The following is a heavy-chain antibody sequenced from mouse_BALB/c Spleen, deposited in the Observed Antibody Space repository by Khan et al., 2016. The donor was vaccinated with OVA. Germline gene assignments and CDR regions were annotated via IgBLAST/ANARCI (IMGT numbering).Heavy chain of an antibody. Sequence: EVELVESGGGLVKPGGSLKLSCAASGFTFSDYYMYWVRQTPEKRLEWVATISDGGSYTYYPDSVKGRFTISRDTAKNNLYLQMSGLKSEDTAMYYCARAGYSGFAYWGQGTLVTVSA. J-gene: IGHJ3*01. CDR1: GFTFSDYY. D-gene: IGHD2-12*01. CDR2: ISDGGSYT. V-gene: IGHV5-4*02. CDR3: ARAGYSGFAY.